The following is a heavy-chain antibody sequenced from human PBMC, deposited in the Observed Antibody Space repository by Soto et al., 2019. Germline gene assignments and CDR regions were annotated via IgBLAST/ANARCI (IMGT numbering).Heavy chain of an antibody. CDR2: ISYDGSNK. J-gene: IGHJ6*02. CDR1: GFTFSTYG. V-gene: IGHV3-30*18. Sequence: PGGSLRLSCAASGFTFSTYGMHWVRQAPGKGLEWVAVISYDGSNKYYADAVKGRFTISRDTFKNTLYLQLNSLTAEDTAVYYCAKDRIAVAGNYYYYGMDVWGQGTTVTVSS. D-gene: IGHD6-19*01. CDR3: AKDRIAVAGNYYYYGMDV.